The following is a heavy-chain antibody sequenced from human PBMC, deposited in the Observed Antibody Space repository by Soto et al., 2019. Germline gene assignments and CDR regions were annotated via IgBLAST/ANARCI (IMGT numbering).Heavy chain of an antibody. CDR3: ARDQTYSSSAAQGVDC. V-gene: IGHV3-33*01. D-gene: IGHD6-13*01. Sequence: QVQLVESGGGVVQPGRSLRLSCAASGLTFSTYGMHWVRQAPGKGLEWVAFIWYDGSNKYYADSVKGRFTISRDNSKNTLYLQMNSLRAEDTAVYYCARDQTYSSSAAQGVDCWGQGTLVTVSS. CDR2: IWYDGSNK. J-gene: IGHJ4*02. CDR1: GLTFSTYG.